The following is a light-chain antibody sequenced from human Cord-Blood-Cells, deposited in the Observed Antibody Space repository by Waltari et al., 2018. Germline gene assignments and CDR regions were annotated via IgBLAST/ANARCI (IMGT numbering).Light chain of an antibody. J-gene: IGKJ2*01. Sequence: ETTPTQSPDFMSATPADKVNISCKASKDIDEDINWYQQKPGEAAILLIQEATTLVPGLPPRFSGSGYGTDFTLTINSLESEDAAYYYCQQHDNFPYTFGQGTKLEIK. CDR1: KDIDED. CDR3: QQHDNFPYT. CDR2: EAT. V-gene: IGKV5-2*01.